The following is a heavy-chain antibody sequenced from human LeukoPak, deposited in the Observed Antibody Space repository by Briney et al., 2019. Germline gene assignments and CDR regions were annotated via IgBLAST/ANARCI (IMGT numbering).Heavy chain of an antibody. CDR3: VKIARD. J-gene: IGHJ4*02. Sequence: GGSLRLSCSASGFAFSAFDMHWVRQAPGKGLEYLSAISGDGRTIYYADSVRGRFTISGDNAKNTLYLQMSSLRIEDTALYYCVKIARDWGQGTLVTVSS. CDR1: GFAFSAFD. CDR2: ISGDGRTI. V-gene: IGHV3-64D*09.